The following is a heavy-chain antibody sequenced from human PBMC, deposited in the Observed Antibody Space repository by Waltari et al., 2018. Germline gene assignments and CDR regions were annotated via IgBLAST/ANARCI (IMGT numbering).Heavy chain of an antibody. J-gene: IGHJ4*02. D-gene: IGHD2-2*01. CDR3: SKDSDAFYIDY. CDR1: GFTFSAYG. CDR2: IQHYEISK. Sequence: QVQLVESGGGVVQPGGSLRLSCAVSGFTFSAYGMHWVRQAPGNGLELVSYIQHYEISKHYADSVKGRFTISRDNSKNTVYLHMDSLRAEDTALYYCSKDSDAFYIDYWGQGVLVTVSS. V-gene: IGHV3-30*02.